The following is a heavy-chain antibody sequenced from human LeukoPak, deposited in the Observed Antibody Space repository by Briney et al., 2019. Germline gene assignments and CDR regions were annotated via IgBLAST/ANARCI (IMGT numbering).Heavy chain of an antibody. J-gene: IGHJ3*02. D-gene: IGHD2-21*01. CDR3: AKVVYCGGDCYSAAFDI. CDR2: ISGSGGST. V-gene: IGHV3-23*01. CDR1: GFTFSSYA. Sequence: SGGSLRLSCAASGFTFSSYAMSWVRQAPGKGLEWVSAISGSGGSTYYADSVKGRFTISRDNSKNTLYLQMNSLRAEDTAVYYCAKVVYCGGDCYSAAFDIWGQGTMGTVSP.